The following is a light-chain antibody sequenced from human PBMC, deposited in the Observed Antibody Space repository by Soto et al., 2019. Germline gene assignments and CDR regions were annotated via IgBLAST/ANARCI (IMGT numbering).Light chain of an antibody. J-gene: IGKJ4*01. V-gene: IGKV1-5*01. CDR2: DAS. CDR1: QSIGSW. CDR3: QQYNSYPPN. Sequence: DVQMAQSPSTLSSSVGDRVAITCPGSQSIGSWLAWYQQKSGKAPKLLISDASSLENGVPSRFSGSGSGTEFVLTISSLQTDDFATYYCQQYNSYPPNFGGGTKVDIK.